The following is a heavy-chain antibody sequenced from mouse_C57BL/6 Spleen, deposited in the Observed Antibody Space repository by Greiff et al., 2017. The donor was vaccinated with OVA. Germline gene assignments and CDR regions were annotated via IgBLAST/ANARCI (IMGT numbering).Heavy chain of an antibody. V-gene: IGHV5-4*01. D-gene: IGHD4-1*01. CDR3: ARDRKLRQGFAY. CDR1: GFTFSSYA. CDR2: ISDGGSYT. Sequence: EVQGVESGGGLVKPGGSLKLSCAASGFTFSSYAMSWVRQTPEKRLEWVATISDGGSYTYYPDNVKGRFTISRDNAKNNLYLQMSHLKSEDTAMYYCARDRKLRQGFAYWGQGTLVTVSA. J-gene: IGHJ3*01.